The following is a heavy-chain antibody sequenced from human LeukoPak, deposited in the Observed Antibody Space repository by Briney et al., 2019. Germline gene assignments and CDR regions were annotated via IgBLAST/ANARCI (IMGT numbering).Heavy chain of an antibody. CDR3: AKEDMVRGYIRLMLTFDI. J-gene: IGHJ3*02. CDR1: GFTFSSYG. CDR2: ISYDGSNK. D-gene: IGHD3-10*01. Sequence: GGSLRLSCAASGFTFSSYGMHWVRQAPGKGLEWVAVISYDGSNKYYADSVKGRFTISRDNSKNTLYLQMNSLRAEDTAVYYCAKEDMVRGYIRLMLTFDIWGQVTMVT. V-gene: IGHV3-30*18.